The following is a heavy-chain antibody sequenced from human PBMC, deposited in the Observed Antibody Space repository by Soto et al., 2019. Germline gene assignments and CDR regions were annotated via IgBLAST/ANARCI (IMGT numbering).Heavy chain of an antibody. CDR1: GGSISSSSYY. V-gene: IGHV4-39*01. CDR3: ARHGDYYDSSGSLGGTFDY. J-gene: IGHJ4*02. D-gene: IGHD3-22*01. CDR2: IYYSGST. Sequence: PSETLSLTCTVSGGSISSSSYYWGWIRQPPGKGLEWIGSIYYSGSTYYNPSLKSRVTISVDTSKNQFSLKLSSVTAADTAVYYCARHGDYYDSSGSLGGTFDYWGQGTLVTVSS.